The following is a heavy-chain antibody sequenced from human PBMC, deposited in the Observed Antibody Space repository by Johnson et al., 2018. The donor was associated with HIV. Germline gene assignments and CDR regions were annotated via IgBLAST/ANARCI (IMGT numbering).Heavy chain of an antibody. D-gene: IGHD2-8*02. CDR1: GFTFSTYG. J-gene: IGHJ3*02. CDR2: ISYDGSNK. CDR3: AKLHCAGGVCNFDILYDAFDT. V-gene: IGHV3-30*18. Sequence: QVQLVESGGGVVQPGGSLRLSCAASGFTFSTYGMHWVRQAPGKGLEWVAVISYDGSNKYYVDSVKGRFTISRDNSKNTLYLQMNSLRADDTAVYYCAKLHCAGGVCNFDILYDAFDTWGLGTMVTVSS.